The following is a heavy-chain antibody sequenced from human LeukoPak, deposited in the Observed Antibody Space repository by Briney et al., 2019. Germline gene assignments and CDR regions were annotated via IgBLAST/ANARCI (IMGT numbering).Heavy chain of an antibody. D-gene: IGHD2-21*02. CDR1: GGTFSSYA. CDR2: IIPIFGTA. V-gene: IGHV1-69*05. J-gene: IGHJ4*02. Sequence: SVKVSCKASGGTFSSYAISWVRQAPGQGLEWMGGIIPIFGTANYAQKLQGRVTMTTDTSTSTAYMELRSLRSDDTAVYYCARAEGVTAYDYWGQGTLVTVSS. CDR3: ARAEGVTAYDY.